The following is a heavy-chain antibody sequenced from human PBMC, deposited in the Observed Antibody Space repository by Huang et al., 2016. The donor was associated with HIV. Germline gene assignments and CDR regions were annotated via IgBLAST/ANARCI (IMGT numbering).Heavy chain of an antibody. V-gene: IGHV3-9*01. J-gene: IGHJ4*02. CDR2: RGGNSGDI. D-gene: IGHD2-8*01. Sequence: VQLVESGGGLVQPGWSLRLSCASSGFAFSQYAVHWVRQSPGKVLGWGSGRGGNSGDIAYAASVRGRFVISRDNAKKSLYLKMNGLRLEDTALYFCVIMDDYFDYWGQGVLVGVSS. CDR3: VIMDDYFDY. CDR1: GFAFSQYA.